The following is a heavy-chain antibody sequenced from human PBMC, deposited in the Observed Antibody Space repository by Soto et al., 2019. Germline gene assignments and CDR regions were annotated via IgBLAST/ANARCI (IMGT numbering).Heavy chain of an antibody. CDR3: XRASITMVRGVIGGFDY. CDR1: GGSISSGDYY. D-gene: IGHD3-10*01. V-gene: IGHV4-30-4*01. J-gene: IGHJ4*02. CDR2: IYYSGST. Sequence: SETLSLTCTVSGGSISSGDYYWSWIRQPPGKGLEWIGYIYYSGSTYYNPSLKSRVTISVDTSKNQFSLKLSSVTAADAAVYYCXRASITMVRGVIGGFDYWGQGTLVTVSS.